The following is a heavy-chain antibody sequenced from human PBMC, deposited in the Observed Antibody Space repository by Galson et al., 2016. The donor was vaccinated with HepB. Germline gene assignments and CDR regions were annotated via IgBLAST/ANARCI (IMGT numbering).Heavy chain of an antibody. Sequence: SVKVSCKASGGSFSSYAINWLRQAPGQGPEWMGGVIPIFGTANYARNFQGRVTITADKFTSTAYMELTNRRSDDTAVYYCAGKRKIVIVPVALPEYYHHMDVGGTGTTVTVSS. CDR1: GGSFSSYA. CDR3: AGKRKIVIVPVALPEYYHHMDV. V-gene: IGHV1-69*06. CDR2: VIPIFGTA. D-gene: IGHD2-2*01. J-gene: IGHJ6*03.